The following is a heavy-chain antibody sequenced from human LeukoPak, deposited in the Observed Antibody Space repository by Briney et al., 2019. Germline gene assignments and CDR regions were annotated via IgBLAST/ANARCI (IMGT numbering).Heavy chain of an antibody. V-gene: IGHV1-46*01. CDR1: GYTFTSYY. CDR2: IKPSGGST. J-gene: IGHJ4*02. D-gene: IGHD6-19*01. CDR3: ARGGSSGWFF. Sequence: ASVKVSCKASGYTFTSYYMHWVRQAPGQGVEGTGIIKPSGGSTSYAQKFQGRVTMTRDTSTSTVYMELSSLRSEDTAVYYCARGGSSGWFFWGQGTLVTVSS.